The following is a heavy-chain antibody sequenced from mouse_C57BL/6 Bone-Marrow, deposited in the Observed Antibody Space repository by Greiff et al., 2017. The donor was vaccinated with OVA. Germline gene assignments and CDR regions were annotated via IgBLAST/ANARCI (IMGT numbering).Heavy chain of an antibody. CDR2: IVPENGDT. CDR1: GFNIKDDY. V-gene: IGHV14-4*01. J-gene: IGHJ3*01. Sequence: VQLQQSGAELVRPGASVKLSCTASGFNIKDDYMHWVKQRPEQGLEWIGWIVPENGDTEYASKFQGKATITADTSSNTAYLQLSSLTSEDTAVYYCTTKIYDGYHFADWGQGTLVTVSA. D-gene: IGHD2-3*01. CDR3: TTKIYDGYHFAD.